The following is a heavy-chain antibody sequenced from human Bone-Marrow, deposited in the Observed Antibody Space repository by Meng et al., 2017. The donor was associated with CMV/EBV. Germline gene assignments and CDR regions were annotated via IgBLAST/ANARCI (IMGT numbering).Heavy chain of an antibody. J-gene: IGHJ4*02. CDR3: ARGVRYCSGDTCYYFDH. CDR2: MNSTSGKT. CDR1: GYSFTGYF. D-gene: IGHD2-15*01. V-gene: IGHV1-8*03. Sequence: ASVMVSCTASGYSFTGYFMHWVPQTPGQGLVWLGWMNSTSGKTGYARKFQGRVTISRNTSINTAYMELRRLTSDDTAVYYCARGVRYCSGDTCYYFDHWGQGTQVTVSS.